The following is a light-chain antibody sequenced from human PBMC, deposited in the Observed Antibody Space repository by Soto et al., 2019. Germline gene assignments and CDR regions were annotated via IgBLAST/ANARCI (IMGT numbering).Light chain of an antibody. Sequence: EIGMTQSPATLSVSPGERATLSCRASQSVSSYLAWYQQKPGQAPRLLIYDASNRATGIPARFSGTGSGTDFTLTINNLEPEDFAVYYCQVRTNWSIAFGRGTRLEIK. CDR2: DAS. V-gene: IGKV3-11*01. CDR1: QSVSSY. J-gene: IGKJ5*01. CDR3: QVRTNWSIA.